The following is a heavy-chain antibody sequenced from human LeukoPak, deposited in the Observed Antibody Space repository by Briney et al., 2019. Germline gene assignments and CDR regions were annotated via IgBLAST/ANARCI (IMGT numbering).Heavy chain of an antibody. J-gene: IGHJ4*02. V-gene: IGHV4-39*07. CDR1: GGSISSSSYY. Sequence: PSETLSLTCTVSGGSISSSSYYWGWIRQPPGKGLEWIGSMYYSGSTYYNPSLKSRVTISVDTSKNQFSLKLSSVTAADTAVYYCARRATGLEYYFDYWGQGTLVTVSS. CDR2: MYYSGST. D-gene: IGHD1-1*01. CDR3: ARRATGLEYYFDY.